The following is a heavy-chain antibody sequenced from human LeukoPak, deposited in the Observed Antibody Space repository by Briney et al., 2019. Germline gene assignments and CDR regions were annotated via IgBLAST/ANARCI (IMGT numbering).Heavy chain of an antibody. CDR1: GYSFTSYY. CDR3: ARAGGNYYDFWY. CDR2: INPSGGST. Sequence: GASVKVSCKASGYSFTSYYMHWVRQAPGQGLEWMGIINPSGGSTSYAQKFQGRVTMTRDTSTSTVYMELSSLSSDDTAVYYCARAGGNYYDFWYWGQGTLVTVSS. D-gene: IGHD3-3*01. V-gene: IGHV1-46*01. J-gene: IGHJ4*02.